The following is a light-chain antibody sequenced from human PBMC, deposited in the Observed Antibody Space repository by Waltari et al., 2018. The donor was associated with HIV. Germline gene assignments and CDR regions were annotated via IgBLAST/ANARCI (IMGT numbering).Light chain of an antibody. CDR2: ANN. CDR1: SSNIGAGYA. V-gene: IGLV1-40*01. Sequence: QSVLTPPPSVSGAPGPRVTLSCTGSSSNIGAGYAVHCYQQLPGTAPKLLIYANNNRASGVPDRFSGSKFGPSASLAITGLQAEDEANYYCQSYDSGLSGSVFGGGTKLTVL. CDR3: QSYDSGLSGSV. J-gene: IGLJ2*01.